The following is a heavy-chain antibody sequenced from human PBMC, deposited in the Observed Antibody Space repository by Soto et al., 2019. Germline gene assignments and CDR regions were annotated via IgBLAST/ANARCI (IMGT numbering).Heavy chain of an antibody. Sequence: QVQLQQWGAGLLKPSETLSLTCAVYGGSFSGYYWSWIRQPPGKGLEWSGEINHSGSTNYNPSLKSRVTISVDTSKNQFSLKPSSVTAADTAVYYCARFCSSTSCYARPSAFDIWGQGTMVTVSS. CDR1: GGSFSGYY. V-gene: IGHV4-34*01. D-gene: IGHD2-2*01. CDR3: ARFCSSTSCYARPSAFDI. J-gene: IGHJ3*02. CDR2: INHSGST.